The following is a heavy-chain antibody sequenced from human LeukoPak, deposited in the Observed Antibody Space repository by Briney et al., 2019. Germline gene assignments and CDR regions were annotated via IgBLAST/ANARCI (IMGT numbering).Heavy chain of an antibody. J-gene: IGHJ5*02. CDR2: IYYSGYT. D-gene: IGHD5-18*01. CDR1: GVSISSGDYY. V-gene: IGHV4-30-4*01. CDR3: ARSGYTYGTNWFDP. Sequence: SQTLSLTCTVSGVSISSGDYYWSWIRQPPGKGLEWIGYIYYSGYTYYNPSLKSRITISVDTSKNQFSLKLSSVTAADTAVCYCARSGYTYGTNWFDPWGQGTLVTVSS.